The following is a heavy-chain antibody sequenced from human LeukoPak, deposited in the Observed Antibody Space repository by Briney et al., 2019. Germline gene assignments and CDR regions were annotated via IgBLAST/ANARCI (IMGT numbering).Heavy chain of an antibody. J-gene: IGHJ4*02. Sequence: GGSLRLSCAASGFTVSSNYMSWVRQAPGKGLEWVSYISSSSSYTNYADSVKGRFTISRDNAKNSLYLQMNSLRAEDTAVYYCARDLSSGWYGSDYWGQGTLVTVSS. CDR2: ISSSSSYT. V-gene: IGHV3-11*06. CDR3: ARDLSSGWYGSDY. CDR1: GFTVSSNY. D-gene: IGHD6-19*01.